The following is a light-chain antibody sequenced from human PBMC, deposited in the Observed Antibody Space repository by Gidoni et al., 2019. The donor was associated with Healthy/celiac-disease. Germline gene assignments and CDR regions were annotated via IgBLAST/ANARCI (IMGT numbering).Light chain of an antibody. V-gene: IGLV2-23*01. CDR1: SSDVGSYNL. CDR3: CSYAGSSTLPYV. CDR2: EGS. Sequence: QSALTHPASVPRYPVQSITISCTGTSSDVGSYNLVPWYQPNPDKAPKPRIYEGSKRPSGVSNRFSGSKSGNTSSLRISGLQAEDEADYYCCSYAGSSTLPYVFGTGTKVTVL. J-gene: IGLJ1*01.